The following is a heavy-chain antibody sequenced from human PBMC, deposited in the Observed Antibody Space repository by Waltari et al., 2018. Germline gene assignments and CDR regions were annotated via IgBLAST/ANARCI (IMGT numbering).Heavy chain of an antibody. Sequence: EVQLVESGGGLVQPGGSLRLPCAASGLTFSSYEMIWVRQAPGKGLEWVSYISSSGSTIYYADSVKGRFTISRDNAKNSLYLQMHSLRADDTAVYYCARDNNGYDRYFDYWGQGTLVTVSS. CDR3: ARDNNGYDRYFDY. J-gene: IGHJ4*02. CDR1: GLTFSSYE. CDR2: ISSSGSTI. D-gene: IGHD5-12*01. V-gene: IGHV3-48*03.